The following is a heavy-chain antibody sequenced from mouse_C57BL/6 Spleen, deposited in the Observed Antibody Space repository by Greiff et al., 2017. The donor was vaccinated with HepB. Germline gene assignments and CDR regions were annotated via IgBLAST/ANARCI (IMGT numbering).Heavy chain of an antibody. Sequence: VQLQQPGAELVMPGASVKLSCKASGYTFTSYWMHWVKQRPGQGLEWIGEIAPSDSYTNYNQKFKGKSTLTVDKSSSTAYMQLSSLTSEDSAVYYCARGDGNYVAYWGQGTLVTVSA. CDR1: GYTFTSYW. CDR3: ARGDGNYVAY. CDR2: IAPSDSYT. D-gene: IGHD2-1*01. V-gene: IGHV1-69*01. J-gene: IGHJ3*01.